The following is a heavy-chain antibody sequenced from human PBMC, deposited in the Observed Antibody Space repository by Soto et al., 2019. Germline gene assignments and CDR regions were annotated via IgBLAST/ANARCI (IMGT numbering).Heavy chain of an antibody. V-gene: IGHV4-59*01. Sequence: PSETLSVTCTVSGGSISSYYWSWIRQPPGKGLEWIGYIYYSGSTNYNPSLKSRVTISVDTSKNQFSLKLSSVTAADTAVYYCASTYDFWSGYRMDVWGKGSTVTVSS. J-gene: IGHJ6*04. D-gene: IGHD3-3*01. CDR3: ASTYDFWSGYRMDV. CDR1: GGSISSYY. CDR2: IYYSGST.